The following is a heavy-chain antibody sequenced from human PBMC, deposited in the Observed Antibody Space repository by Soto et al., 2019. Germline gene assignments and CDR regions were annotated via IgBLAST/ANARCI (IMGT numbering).Heavy chain of an antibody. CDR1: GFTFSSYG. Sequence: GGSLRLSCAASGFTFSSYGMHWVRQAPGKGLEWVAVISYDGSNKYYADSVKGRFTISRDNSKNTLYLQMNSLRAEDTAVYYCAKGYSSSWYVYYFDYWGQGTLVTVSS. V-gene: IGHV3-30*18. J-gene: IGHJ4*02. D-gene: IGHD6-13*01. CDR2: ISYDGSNK. CDR3: AKGYSSSWYVYYFDY.